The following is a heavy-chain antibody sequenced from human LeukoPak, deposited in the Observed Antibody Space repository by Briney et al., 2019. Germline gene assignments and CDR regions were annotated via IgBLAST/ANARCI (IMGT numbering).Heavy chain of an antibody. Sequence: ASVKVSCKVSGYTLTELSMHWVRQAPGKGLEWMGGFDPEGGETIYAQKFQGRVTMTGDTSTDTAYMELSSLRSEDTAVYYCTTDKGYYYDSSGYYSFDYWGQGTLVTVSS. CDR3: TTDKGYYYDSSGYYSFDY. CDR1: GYTLTELS. D-gene: IGHD3-22*01. CDR2: FDPEGGET. J-gene: IGHJ4*02. V-gene: IGHV1-24*01.